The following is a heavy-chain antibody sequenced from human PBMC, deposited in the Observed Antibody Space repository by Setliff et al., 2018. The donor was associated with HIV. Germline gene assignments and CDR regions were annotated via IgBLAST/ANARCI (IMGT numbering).Heavy chain of an antibody. Sequence: GGSLRLSCAASGFSFSTYGMHWVRQAPGKGLEWVAVIWHDGSNENYADSVKGRFTVSRDNSKNTLYLQMSSLRVDDTAVYYCVKEAYSNTWNYYYYYIDVWGKGTTVTVSS. D-gene: IGHD6-13*01. J-gene: IGHJ6*03. CDR1: GFSFSTYG. V-gene: IGHV3-30*02. CDR2: IWHDGSNE. CDR3: VKEAYSNTWNYYYYYIDV.